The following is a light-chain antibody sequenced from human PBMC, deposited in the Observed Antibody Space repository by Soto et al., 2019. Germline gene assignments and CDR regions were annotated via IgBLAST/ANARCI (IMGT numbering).Light chain of an antibody. CDR3: QQYNNWPLT. J-gene: IGKJ4*01. Sequence: EMVMTQSPATLSVSPGERATLSCRAGQSVRTNLAWYQQKPGQAPRLLIYSASKRAAGIPPRFSGSGSDTDFTLTISSLEPEDFAVYYCQQYNNWPLTFGGGTKVDI. CDR1: QSVRTN. V-gene: IGKV3D-15*01. CDR2: SAS.